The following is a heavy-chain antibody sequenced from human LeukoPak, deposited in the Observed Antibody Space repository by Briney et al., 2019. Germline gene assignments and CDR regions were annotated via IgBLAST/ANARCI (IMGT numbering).Heavy chain of an antibody. J-gene: IGHJ2*01. V-gene: IGHV4-34*01. CDR1: GGSFSDFH. CDR3: ARGKVSRDWYFDL. D-gene: IGHD5/OR15-5a*01. Sequence: SETLSLTCTVYGGSFSDFHWSWIRLPPGKGLEWIGEINHSGNTNYNPSLKSRVTISIDTSKNQFSLKLSSVTAADTAVYYCARGKVSRDWYFDLWGRGTLVTVSS. CDR2: INHSGNT.